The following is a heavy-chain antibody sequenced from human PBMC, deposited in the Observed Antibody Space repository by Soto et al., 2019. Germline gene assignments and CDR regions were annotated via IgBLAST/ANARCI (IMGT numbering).Heavy chain of an antibody. D-gene: IGHD1-26*01. Sequence: GGSLRLSCAASGFTFSSYGMHWVRQAPGKGLEWVAVISYDGSNKYYADSVKGRFTISRDNSKNTLYLQMNSLRAEDTAVYYCAKVAIVGATLSYYYYYGMDVWGQGTTVTVSS. J-gene: IGHJ6*02. CDR2: ISYDGSNK. V-gene: IGHV3-30*18. CDR3: AKVAIVGATLSYYYYYGMDV. CDR1: GFTFSSYG.